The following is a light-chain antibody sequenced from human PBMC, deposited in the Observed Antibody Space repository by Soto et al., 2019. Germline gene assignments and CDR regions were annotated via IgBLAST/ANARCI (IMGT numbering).Light chain of an antibody. CDR3: QQLFMYPPT. CDR2: GAS. CDR1: QGIINY. J-gene: IGKJ3*01. V-gene: IGKV1-9*01. Sequence: IEWTQSPSSLSASVVDIVTITFRASQGIINYLAWYQQKPGKAPKLLIYGASTLQSGVPSRFGGSGSGTDFTLTVSSLQPEDFEPYYCQQLFMYPPTFGPGTKVDIK.